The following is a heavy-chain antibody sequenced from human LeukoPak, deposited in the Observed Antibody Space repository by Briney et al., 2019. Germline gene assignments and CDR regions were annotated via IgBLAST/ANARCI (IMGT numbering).Heavy chain of an antibody. D-gene: IGHD1-26*01. J-gene: IGHJ4*02. V-gene: IGHV4-4*02. CDR2: IYHSGST. Sequence: SETLSLACGVCGASMNSSNWWSWVRQPPGKGLEWIGEIYHSGSTNYNPSLKSRVTISVDKSKNQFSLKLSSVTAADTAVYYCARWAMWELQYSFDYWGQGTLVTVSS. CDR1: GASMNSSNW. CDR3: ARWAMWELQYSFDY.